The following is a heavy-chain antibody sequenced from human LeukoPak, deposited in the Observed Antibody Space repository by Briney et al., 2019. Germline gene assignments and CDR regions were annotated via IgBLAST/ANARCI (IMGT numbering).Heavy chain of an antibody. J-gene: IGHJ4*02. CDR1: GFTFSSYS. V-gene: IGHV3-21*01. CDR3: ASTYCSSTSCYYY. Sequence: GGSLRLSCAASGFTFSSYSMNWVRQAPGKGLEWVSSISSSSSYIYYADSVKGRSTISRDNAKNSLYLQMNSLRAEDTAVYYCASTYCSSTSCYYYWGQGTLVTVSS. D-gene: IGHD2-2*01. CDR2: ISSSSSYI.